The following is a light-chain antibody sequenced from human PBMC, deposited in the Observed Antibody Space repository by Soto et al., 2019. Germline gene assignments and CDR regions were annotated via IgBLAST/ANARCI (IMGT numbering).Light chain of an antibody. Sequence: IGLPQSQSTVSLSPGERATLSCWASQSLSSYLAWYQQKPGKAPKLLIYDASNRANGIPARFTGSGSGTDFTLTISSLEPEDFAVYLCQQRAVWPPTFGGVSNVDNK. CDR2: DAS. V-gene: IGKV3-11*01. CDR3: QQRAVWPPT. J-gene: IGKJ4*02. CDR1: QSLSSY.